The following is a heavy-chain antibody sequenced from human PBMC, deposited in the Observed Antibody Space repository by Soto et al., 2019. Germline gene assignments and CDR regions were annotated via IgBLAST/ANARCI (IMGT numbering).Heavy chain of an antibody. CDR1: GGSIISGDYY. CDR2: IYYSGST. J-gene: IGHJ6*02. Sequence: QVQLQESGPGLVKPSQTLSLTCTVSGGSIISGDYYWSWIRQPPGKGLEWIGYIYYSGSTYYNPSLKSRVTISVDTSKNQFSLKLSSVTAADTAGYYCARDRGGAMIVNGMDVWGQGTTVTVSS. V-gene: IGHV4-30-4*01. CDR3: ARDRGGAMIVNGMDV. D-gene: IGHD3-22*01.